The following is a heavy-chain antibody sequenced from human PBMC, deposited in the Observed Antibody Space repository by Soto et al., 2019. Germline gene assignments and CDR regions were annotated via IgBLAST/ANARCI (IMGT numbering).Heavy chain of an antibody. CDR1: GVSFNNNG. J-gene: IGHJ6*02. CDR3: ARVLYYGSGRYSPYGMDV. CDR2: VSPPFRTS. Sequence: QVQLVQSGAEVKKPGSSVKVSCKTSGVSFNNNGIGWVRQAPGHGLEWMGGVSPPFRTSNYARKFQGRISITADASTGTVNMVLSSRTSEDTAQSYCARVLYYGSGRYSPYGMDVWGQGTTVTVSS. V-gene: IGHV1-69*01. D-gene: IGHD3-10*01.